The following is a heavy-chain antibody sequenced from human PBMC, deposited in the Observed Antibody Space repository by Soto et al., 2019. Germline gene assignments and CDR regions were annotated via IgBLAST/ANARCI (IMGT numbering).Heavy chain of an antibody. CDR2: ISSSSSYI. V-gene: IGHV3-21*01. Sequence: EVQLVESGGGLVKPGGSLRLSCAASGFTFSSYGMSWVRQAPGKGLEWVSSISSSSSYIYYADSVKGRFTISRDNAKNSLYLQMNSLRAEDTAVYYCARDSPSYSSGYLLGGMDVWGQGTTVTVSS. CDR3: ARDSPSYSSGYLLGGMDV. J-gene: IGHJ6*02. CDR1: GFTFSSYG. D-gene: IGHD6-19*01.